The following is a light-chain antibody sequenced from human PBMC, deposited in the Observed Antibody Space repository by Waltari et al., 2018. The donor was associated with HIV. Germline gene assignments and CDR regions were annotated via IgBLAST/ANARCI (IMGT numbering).Light chain of an antibody. J-gene: IGLJ3*02. CDR2: RSN. CDR1: SSNIGSNY. CDR3: AAWDDSLSGPV. Sequence: QSVLTQPPSASGTPGQRVTISCSGSSSNIGSNYVYWYQQLPGTAPKLLIYRSNQRPSGVPDLFSGSKSGTSASLASSGLRSEDEADYYCAAWDDSLSGPVFGGGTKLTVL. V-gene: IGLV1-47*01.